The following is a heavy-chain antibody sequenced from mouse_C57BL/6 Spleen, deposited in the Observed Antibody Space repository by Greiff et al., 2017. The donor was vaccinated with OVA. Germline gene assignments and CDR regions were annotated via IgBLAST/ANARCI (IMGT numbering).Heavy chain of an antibody. CDR1: GYTFTSYD. CDR3: ASLYYYGSSYRYFDV. Sequence: LVESGPELVKPGASVKLSCKASGYTFTSYDINWVKQRPGQGLEWIGWIYPRDGSTKYNEKFKGKATLTVDTSSSTAYMELHSLTSEDSAVYFCASLYYYGSSYRYFDVWGTGTTVTVSS. D-gene: IGHD1-1*01. CDR2: IYPRDGST. J-gene: IGHJ1*03. V-gene: IGHV1-85*01.